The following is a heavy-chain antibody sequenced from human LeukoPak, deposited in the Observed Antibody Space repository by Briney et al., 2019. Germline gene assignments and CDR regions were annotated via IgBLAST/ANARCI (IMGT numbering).Heavy chain of an antibody. J-gene: IGHJ4*02. V-gene: IGHV3-7*01. Sequence: PGGSLRLSCAASGFTFSNYWMSWVRQAPGKGLEWVAHINKDGSEIYYVDSVKGRFTISRDSAKNSLSLQMNSLRVEDTAVYYCARDKVTYWGQGTLVTVSS. CDR2: INKDGSEI. CDR3: ARDKVTY. CDR1: GFTFSNYW.